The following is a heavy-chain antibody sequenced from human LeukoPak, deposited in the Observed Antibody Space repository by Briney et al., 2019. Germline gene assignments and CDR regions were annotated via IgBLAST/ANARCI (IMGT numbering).Heavy chain of an antibody. CDR3: ARPASVYYYYGMGV. V-gene: IGHV1-24*01. J-gene: IGHJ6*02. Sequence: ASVKVSCKASGGTFSSYAISWVRQAPGKGLEWMGGFDPEDGETIYAQKFQGRVTMTEDTSTDTAYMELSSLRSEDTAVYYCARPASVYYYYGMGVWGQGTTVTVSS. CDR2: FDPEDGET. D-gene: IGHD2-2*01. CDR1: GGTFSSYA.